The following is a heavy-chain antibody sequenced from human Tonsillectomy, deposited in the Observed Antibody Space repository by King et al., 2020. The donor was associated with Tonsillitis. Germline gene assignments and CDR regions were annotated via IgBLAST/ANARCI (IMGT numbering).Heavy chain of an antibody. D-gene: IGHD3-3*01. CDR2: MNPNSGNT. Sequence: QLVQSGAEVKKPGVSVKVSCKASGNTFTSYDINWVRQATGQGLEWMGWMNPNSGNTGYAQKFQGRVTMTMNTSITTAYMELSTLRSEDTAVYYCARTLTSGGSGYYYYGMDVWGQGTTVTVSS. V-gene: IGHV1-8*01. J-gene: IGHJ6*02. CDR3: ARTLTSGGSGYYYYGMDV. CDR1: GNTFTSYD.